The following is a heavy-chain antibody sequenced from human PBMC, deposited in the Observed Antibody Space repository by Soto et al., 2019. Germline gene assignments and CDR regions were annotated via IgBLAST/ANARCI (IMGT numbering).Heavy chain of an antibody. CDR1: GYTFTGYY. Sequence: ASVKVSCKASGYTFTGYYVHWLRQAPGQGLEWMGWINPNNGGFNYAQEFQGRVTLTRDTSVSTVYMDLSRLTSDDTAVHYCARGWHYYDSSGHYLAYWGQGTLVTVSS. CDR2: INPNNGGF. J-gene: IGHJ4*02. D-gene: IGHD3-22*01. CDR3: ARGWHYYDSSGHYLAY. V-gene: IGHV1-2*02.